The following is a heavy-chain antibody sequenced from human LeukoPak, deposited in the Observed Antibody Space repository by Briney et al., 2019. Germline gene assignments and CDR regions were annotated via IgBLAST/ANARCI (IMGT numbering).Heavy chain of an antibody. D-gene: IGHD6-6*01. CDR1: GGSISSYY. Sequence: SETLSLTCTVSGGSISSYYWSWIRQPPGKGLEWIGYIYYSGSTNYNPSLKSRVTISVDTSKNQFSLKLSSVTAADTAVYYCARLVAARLSPKPYYFDYWGQGTLVTVSS. J-gene: IGHJ4*02. CDR3: ARLVAARLSPKPYYFDY. V-gene: IGHV4-59*01. CDR2: IYYSGST.